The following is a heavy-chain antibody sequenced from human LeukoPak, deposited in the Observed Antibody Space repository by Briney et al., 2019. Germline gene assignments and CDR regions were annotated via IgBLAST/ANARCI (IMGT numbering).Heavy chain of an antibody. CDR3: ARETFYSTYGMDV. D-gene: IGHD2/OR15-2a*01. Sequence: GGSPRLSCVASGFTFSSYGMHWVRQAPGEGLEWVAVISDDGSKKYYVDSVKGRFTISRDNSKNTLYLQMNSLRAEDTAVYYCARETFYSTYGMDVWGQGTTVTVSS. J-gene: IGHJ6*02. CDR1: GFTFSSYG. V-gene: IGHV3-30*03. CDR2: ISDDGSKK.